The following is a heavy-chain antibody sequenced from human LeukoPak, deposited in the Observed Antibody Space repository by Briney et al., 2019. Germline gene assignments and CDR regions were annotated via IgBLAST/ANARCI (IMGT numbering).Heavy chain of an antibody. CDR1: GFIFSNYA. V-gene: IGHV3-30-3*01. D-gene: IGHD6-19*01. CDR2: ISYDGDNK. Sequence: PGGSLRLSCEGSGFIFSNYALHWVRQTPDKGLEWVAAISYDGDNKFYADSVKGRFTISRDNSKNTLYGEMKSPRVEDTAVYYCARDVMAVEGNLGHWGQGTQVTVSA. CDR3: ARDVMAVEGNLGH. J-gene: IGHJ4*02.